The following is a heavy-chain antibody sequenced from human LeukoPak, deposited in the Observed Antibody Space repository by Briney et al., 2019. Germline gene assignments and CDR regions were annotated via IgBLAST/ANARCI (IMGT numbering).Heavy chain of an antibody. J-gene: IGHJ4*02. CDR2: ISYGGSNK. D-gene: IGHD3-22*01. CDR3: AKGGYYDSSGYYQPGL. V-gene: IGHV3-30*18. CDR1: GFTFSSYG. Sequence: PGGSLRLSCAASGFTFSSYGMHWVRQAPGKGLGWVAVISYGGSNKYYADSVKGRFTISRDNSKNTLYLQMNSLRAEDTAVYYCAKGGYYDSSGYYQPGLWGQGTLVTVSS.